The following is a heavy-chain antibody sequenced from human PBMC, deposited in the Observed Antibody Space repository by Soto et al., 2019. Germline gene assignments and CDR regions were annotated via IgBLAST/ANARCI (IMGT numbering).Heavy chain of an antibody. J-gene: IGHJ4*02. CDR3: ARAGSYEGWRGRLRPPDLDS. Sequence: SEPLSLTFAVSGGSFSGYYWSWIRQPPGKGLEWIGEINHSGSTNYNPSLKSRVTISVDTSKNQFSLKLSSVTAADTAVYYCARAGSYEGWRGRLRPPDLDSWGQGT. V-gene: IGHV4-34*01. CDR1: GGSFSGYY. D-gene: IGHD1-26*01. CDR2: INHSGST.